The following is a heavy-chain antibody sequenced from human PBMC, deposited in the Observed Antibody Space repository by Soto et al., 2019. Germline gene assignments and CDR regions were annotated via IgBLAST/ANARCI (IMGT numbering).Heavy chain of an antibody. Sequence: SETLSLTCTVSGGSISSGDYYWSWVRQPPGKGLEWIGYIYYSGSTYYNPSPKSRVTISVDTSKNQFSLKLSSVTAADTAVYYCASSRRGSSSSAKGWFDPWGQGTLVTVSS. V-gene: IGHV4-30-4*01. J-gene: IGHJ5*02. CDR2: IYYSGST. D-gene: IGHD2-2*01. CDR3: ASSRRGSSSSAKGWFDP. CDR1: GGSISSGDYY.